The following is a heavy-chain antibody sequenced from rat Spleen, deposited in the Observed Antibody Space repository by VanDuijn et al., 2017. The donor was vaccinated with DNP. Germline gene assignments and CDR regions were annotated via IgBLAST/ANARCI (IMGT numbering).Heavy chain of an antibody. D-gene: IGHD3-1*01. Sequence: EVQLVESGGNLVQPGGSMSLSCAASGFTFGYYYMAWVRQAPTKGLEWVASISTGGGNTYYRDSVKGRFTISRDNAKNTQYLQMDSLRSEDTATYYCARNPQGIGYYFDYWGQGVMVTVSS. J-gene: IGHJ2*01. CDR2: ISTGGGNT. CDR3: ARNPQGIGYYFDY. V-gene: IGHV5-25*01. CDR1: GFTFGYYY.